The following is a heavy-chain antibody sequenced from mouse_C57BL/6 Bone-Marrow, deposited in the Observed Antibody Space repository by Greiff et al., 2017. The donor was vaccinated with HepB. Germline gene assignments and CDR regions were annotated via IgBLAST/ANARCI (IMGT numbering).Heavy chain of an antibody. J-gene: IGHJ4*01. V-gene: IGHV1-55*01. CDR1: GYTFTSYW. CDR3: AGYRLGYGAMDD. CDR2: IYPGSGST. Sequence: QVQLQQPGAELVKPGASVKMSCKASGYTFTSYWITWVKQRPGQGLEWIGDIYPGSGSTNYNEKFKSKATLTVDTSSSTAYMQLSSLTSEDSAVYYCAGYRLGYGAMDDWGQGTSVTVSS. D-gene: IGHD2-2*01.